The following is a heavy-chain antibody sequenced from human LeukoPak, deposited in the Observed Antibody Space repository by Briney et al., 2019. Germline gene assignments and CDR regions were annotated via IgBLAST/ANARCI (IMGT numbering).Heavy chain of an antibody. D-gene: IGHD3-16*02. CDR2: INQSGST. V-gene: IGHV4-34*01. J-gene: IGHJ1*01. CDR3: ARGIRDYVWGSYRLQH. CDR1: GGSFSGYY. Sequence: SETLSLTCAVYGGSFSGYYWSWIRQPPGKGLEWIGEINQSGSTNYNPSLKSRVTISVDTSKNQFSLKLSSVTAADTAVYYCARGIRDYVWGSYRLQHWGQGTLVTVSS.